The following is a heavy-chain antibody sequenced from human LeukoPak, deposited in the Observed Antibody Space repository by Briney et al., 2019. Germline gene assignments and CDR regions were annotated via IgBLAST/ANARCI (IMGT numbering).Heavy chain of an antibody. J-gene: IGHJ4*02. CDR3: ARAITIYGVVDY. V-gene: IGHV1-46*01. CDR2: INPSGSST. Sequence: ASVKVSCKASGFSFTSYYMHWVQQAPGQGLEWMGLINPSGSSTSYTQKFQRRVTMTRDMSTSTVNLELNSLRSEDTAVYYCARAITIYGVVDYWGQGTLVTVSS. CDR1: GFSFTSYY. D-gene: IGHD3-3*01.